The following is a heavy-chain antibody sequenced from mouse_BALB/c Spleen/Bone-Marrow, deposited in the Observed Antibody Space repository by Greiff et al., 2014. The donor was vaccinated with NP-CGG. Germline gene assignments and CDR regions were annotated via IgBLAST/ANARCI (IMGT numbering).Heavy chain of an antibody. V-gene: IGHV1-4*01. CDR1: GYTFTTYT. J-gene: IGHJ4*01. CDR3: ARVYGNYDAMDY. CDR2: INPSSGYT. D-gene: IGHD2-1*01. Sequence: VQVVESGAELARPGASVKMSCRASGYTFTTYTMHWVKQRPGQGLEWIGYINPSSGYTCYNQKFKDKATLTADKSSSAAYLQLSSLTSEDSAVYYCARVYGNYDAMDYWGQGTSVTVSS.